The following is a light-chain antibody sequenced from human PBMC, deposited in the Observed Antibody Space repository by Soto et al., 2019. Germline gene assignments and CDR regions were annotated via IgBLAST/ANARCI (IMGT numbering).Light chain of an antibody. CDR1: QSVSSN. CDR2: GAS. V-gene: IGKV3-20*01. J-gene: IGKJ5*01. Sequence: EIVMTQSPCTLSVSPGERATLSCRASQSVSSNLAWYQQKPGQAPSLLIYGASSRATGIPDRFSGSGSGTDFTLTISRLEPEDFAVYYCRQYGSSPITFGQGTRLEIK. CDR3: RQYGSSPIT.